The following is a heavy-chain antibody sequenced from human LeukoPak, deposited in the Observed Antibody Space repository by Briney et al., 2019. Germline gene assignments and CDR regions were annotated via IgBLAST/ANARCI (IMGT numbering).Heavy chain of an antibody. CDR2: ISSSSSYI. V-gene: IGHV3-21*01. CDR1: GFTFSSYS. Sequence: GGSLRLSCAASGFTFSSYSMNWVRQAPGKGLEWVSSISSSSSYIYYADSVKGRFTISRDNAKNSLYLQMNSLRAEDTAVYYCATGAGSSCPDYWGQGTLVTVSS. J-gene: IGHJ4*02. CDR3: ATGAGSSCPDY. D-gene: IGHD6-13*01.